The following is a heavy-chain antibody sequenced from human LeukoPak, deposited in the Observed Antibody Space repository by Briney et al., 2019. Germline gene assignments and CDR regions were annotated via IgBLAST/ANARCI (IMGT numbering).Heavy chain of an antibody. CDR1: GFTFSSYG. CDR3: AKDSPYSGSYYDY. V-gene: IGHV3-30*02. J-gene: IGHJ4*02. D-gene: IGHD1-26*01. CDR2: IRYDGSNK. Sequence: GGSLRLSCAASGFTFSSYGMHWVRQAPGKGLEWVAFIRYDGSNKYYADSVKGRFTISRDNSKNTLYLQLNSLRAEDTAVYYCAKDSPYSGSYYDYWGQGTLVTVSS.